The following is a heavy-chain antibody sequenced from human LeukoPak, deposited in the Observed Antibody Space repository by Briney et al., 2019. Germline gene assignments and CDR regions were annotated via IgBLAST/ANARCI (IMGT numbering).Heavy chain of an antibody. J-gene: IGHJ4*02. CDR2: ISHSGAT. CDR1: GGSIDITNY. Sequence: PPGTLSLTCAVSGGSIDITNYWSWVRQAPGKGLEWIGEISHSGATNCSPSLRSRVAMSLDRANNQFSLNLTSVTDADTAVYYCARENRPFCPFAYWGQGVLVTVSS. V-gene: IGHV4-4*03. CDR3: ARENRPFCPFAY. D-gene: IGHD2/OR15-2a*01.